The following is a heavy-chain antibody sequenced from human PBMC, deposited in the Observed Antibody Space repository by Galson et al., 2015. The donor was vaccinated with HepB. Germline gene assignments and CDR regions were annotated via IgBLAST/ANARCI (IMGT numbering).Heavy chain of an antibody. J-gene: IGHJ4*02. CDR2: ISAYNGNT. D-gene: IGHD3-9*01. Sequence: SVKVSCKASGYTFTSYGISWVRQAPGQGLEWMGWISAYNGNTNYAQKLQGRVTMTTDTSTSTAYMELRSLRSDDTAVYYCARDPVLRYFDWLLPAHDYYFDYWGQGTLVTVSS. V-gene: IGHV1-18*04. CDR3: ARDPVLRYFDWLLPAHDYYFDY. CDR1: GYTFTSYG.